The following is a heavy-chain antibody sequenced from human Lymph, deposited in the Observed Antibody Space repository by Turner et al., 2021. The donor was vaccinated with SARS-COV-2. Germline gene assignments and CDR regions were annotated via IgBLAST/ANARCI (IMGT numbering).Heavy chain of an antibody. V-gene: IGHV1-69*10. Sequence: QVQLVQSGAEVKKPGSSVKVSCKASGGTFSSSAISWVRQAPGQGLEWMGVIIRMLGIANYAQKFQGRVRITAEKTTSTAYMELSSLRSEDTAVYYWARIVAPGMGGGVYYYYYGMDVWGQGTTVTVSS. CDR3: ARIVAPGMGGGVYYYYYGMDV. CDR1: GGTFSSSA. J-gene: IGHJ6*02. D-gene: IGHD6-13*01. CDR2: IIRMLGIA.